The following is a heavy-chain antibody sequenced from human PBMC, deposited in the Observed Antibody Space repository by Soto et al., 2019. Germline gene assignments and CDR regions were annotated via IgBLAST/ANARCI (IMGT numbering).Heavy chain of an antibody. CDR2: IIPIFGTA. V-gene: IGHV1-69*13. Sequence: SVKVSCKASGGTFSSYAISWVRQAPGQGLEWMGGIIPIFGTANYAQKFQGRVTITADESTSTAYMELSSLRSEDTAVYYCARDPNIVLVPAALRSYYYYYGMDVWGQGTTVTVLL. D-gene: IGHD2-2*01. J-gene: IGHJ6*02. CDR1: GGTFSSYA. CDR3: ARDPNIVLVPAALRSYYYYYGMDV.